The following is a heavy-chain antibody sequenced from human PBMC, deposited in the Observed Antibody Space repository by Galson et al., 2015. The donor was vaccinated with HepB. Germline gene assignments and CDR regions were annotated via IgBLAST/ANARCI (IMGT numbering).Heavy chain of an antibody. J-gene: IGHJ6*02. Sequence: SLRLSCAASGFRFNSYGMHWVRQAPGKGLEWVAVISYDESNRYYADSVKGRFTISRDNSKNTVSLQMNSLRTEDSAVYYCAKDGYYYARDSFYGIDVWGPGTTVTVSS. CDR3: AKDGYYYARDSFYGIDV. V-gene: IGHV3-30*18. D-gene: IGHD3-10*01. CDR1: GFRFNSYG. CDR2: ISYDESNR.